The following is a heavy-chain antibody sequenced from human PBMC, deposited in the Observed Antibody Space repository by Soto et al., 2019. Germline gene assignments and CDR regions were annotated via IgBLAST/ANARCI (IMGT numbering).Heavy chain of an antibody. V-gene: IGHV1-69*01. D-gene: IGHD3-10*01. CDR2: ITSMIGTT. CDR3: ERDVSVMTSVFGF. Sequence: QVHLVQSGAEVKRPGSSVRVSCRASGGTFYTYAFTWVRQAPGQGLEWMGGITSMIGTTKYAQKFHGRVTFSADDSASTAYMELSNLRSDDTAAYYYERDVSVMTSVFGFWGKGTLITVSS. CDR1: GGTFYTYA. J-gene: IGHJ4*02.